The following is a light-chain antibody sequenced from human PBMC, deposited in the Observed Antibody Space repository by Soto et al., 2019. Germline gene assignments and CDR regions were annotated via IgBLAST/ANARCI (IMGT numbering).Light chain of an antibody. CDR1: QSVSSNQ. Sequence: IVLTQSPGTLSLSPGERATLFCSASQSVSSNQLGWYQQRPGQAPRLLIYGASSRAAGIPDRFSGSGSGTDFTLTISSLEPEDFAVYYCQQYAGSSTFGQGTKVDI. V-gene: IGKV3-20*01. CDR2: GAS. CDR3: QQYAGSST. J-gene: IGKJ1*01.